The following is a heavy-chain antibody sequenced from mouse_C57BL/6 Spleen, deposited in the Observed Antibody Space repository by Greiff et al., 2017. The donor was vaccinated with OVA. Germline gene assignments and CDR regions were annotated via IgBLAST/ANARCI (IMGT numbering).Heavy chain of an antibody. CDR1: GYTFTSYW. J-gene: IGHJ4*01. V-gene: IGHV1-61*01. CDR2: IYPSDSET. CDR3: ARHSFYAMDY. Sequence: QVQLQQPGAELVRPGSSVKLSCKASGYTFTSYWMDWVKQRPGQGLEWIGNIYPSDSETHYNQKFKDKATLTVDKSSSTAYMQLSSLTSEDSAVYYCARHSFYAMDYWGQGTSVTVSS.